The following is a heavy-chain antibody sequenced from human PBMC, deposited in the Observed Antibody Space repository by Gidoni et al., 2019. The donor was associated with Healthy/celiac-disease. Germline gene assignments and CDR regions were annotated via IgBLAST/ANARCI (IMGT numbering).Heavy chain of an antibody. J-gene: IGHJ6*02. V-gene: IGHV4-39*07. CDR1: GGSISSTSYY. CDR2: IYYSGST. CDR3: ARGLRWTRDYYYYGMDV. D-gene: IGHD2-21*01. Sequence: QLQLQESGPGLVKPSEPLSLTCTVSGGSISSTSYYWGWIRQPPGKGLEWIGSIYYSGSTYYNPSLKSRVTISVDTSKNQFSLKLSSVTAADTAVYYCARGLRWTRDYYYYGMDVWGQGTTVTVSS.